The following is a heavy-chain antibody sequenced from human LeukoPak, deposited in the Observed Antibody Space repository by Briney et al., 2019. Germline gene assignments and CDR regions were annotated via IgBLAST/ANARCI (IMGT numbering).Heavy chain of an antibody. CDR3: ARAQRRYYYDSSGYLFDP. V-gene: IGHV1-2*02. Sequence: ASVKVSCKASGYTFTGYYMHWVRQAPGQGLEWMGWINPNSGGTNYAQKFQGRVTMTRDTSISTAYMELSRLRSDDTAVYYCARAQRRYYYDSSGYLFDPWGQGTLVTVSS. D-gene: IGHD3-22*01. CDR1: GYTFTGYY. CDR2: INPNSGGT. J-gene: IGHJ5*02.